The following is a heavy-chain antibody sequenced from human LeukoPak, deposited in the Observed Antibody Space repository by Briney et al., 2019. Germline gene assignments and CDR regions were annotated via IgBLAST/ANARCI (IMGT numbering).Heavy chain of an antibody. V-gene: IGHV4-59*01. CDR2: IYYSGST. Sequence: SETLSLTCTVPGGSISSYYWSWIRQPPGKGLEWIGYIYYSGSTNYNPSLKSRVTISVDTSKNQFSLKLSSVTAADTAVYYCARDRSYSNYRGGAFDIWGQGTMVTVSS. D-gene: IGHD4-11*01. J-gene: IGHJ3*02. CDR3: ARDRSYSNYRGGAFDI. CDR1: GGSISSYY.